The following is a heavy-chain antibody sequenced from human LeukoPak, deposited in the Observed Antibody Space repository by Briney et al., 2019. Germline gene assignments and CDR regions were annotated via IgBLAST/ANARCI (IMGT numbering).Heavy chain of an antibody. CDR2: ISSSSSTI. V-gene: IGHV3-48*02. D-gene: IGHD6-13*01. CDR1: GFTFSSYS. Sequence: PGGSLRLSCAASGFTFSSYSMNWVRQAPGKGLEWVSYISSSSSTIYYADSVKGRFTISRDNAKNSLYLQMNNLRDEDTAVYYCARGGAGTGRDYWGQGTLVTVSS. J-gene: IGHJ4*02. CDR3: ARGGAGTGRDY.